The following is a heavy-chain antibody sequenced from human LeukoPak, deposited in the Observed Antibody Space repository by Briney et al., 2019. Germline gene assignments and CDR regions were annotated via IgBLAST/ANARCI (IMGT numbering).Heavy chain of an antibody. CDR3: ARVGDYYGSGSYDY. CDR1: GFTFSTYG. Sequence: GGSLRLSCAASGFTFSTYGMHWVRQAPGKGLEWVSSISSSSSYIYYADSVKGRFTISRDNAKNSLYLQMNSLRAEDTAVYYCARVGDYYGSGSYDYWGQGTLVTVSS. J-gene: IGHJ4*02. CDR2: ISSSSSYI. D-gene: IGHD3-10*01. V-gene: IGHV3-21*01.